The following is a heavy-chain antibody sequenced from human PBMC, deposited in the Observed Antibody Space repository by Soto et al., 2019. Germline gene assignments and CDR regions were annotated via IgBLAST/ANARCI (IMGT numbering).Heavy chain of an antibody. Sequence: SETLSLTCTVSGASISSSSYYWGLIRQPPGKGLEWIGSIYYSGSTYYNPSLKSRVTISVDTSKNRFSLKLSSVTAADTAVYYCARLVGDFLSGYAHGDFYDWGQETVLTVSA. CDR1: GASISSSSYY. J-gene: IGHJ4*01. CDR3: ARLVGDFLSGYAHGDFYD. D-gene: IGHD3-3*01. CDR2: IYYSGST. V-gene: IGHV4-39*01.